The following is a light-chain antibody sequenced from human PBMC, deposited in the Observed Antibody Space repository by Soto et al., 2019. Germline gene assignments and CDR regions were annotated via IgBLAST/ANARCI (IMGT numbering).Light chain of an antibody. J-gene: IGKJ3*01. CDR1: QSVSSSY. CDR3: QQYCSSPIFT. CDR2: GAS. V-gene: IGKV3-20*01. Sequence: EIVLTQSPGTLSLSPGERATLSCRASQSVSSSYLAWYQQKPGQAPRLLIHGASSRATGIPDRFSGSGSGTDFTLTISRLEPEDFAVYYCQQYCSSPIFTFGPGTKVYIK.